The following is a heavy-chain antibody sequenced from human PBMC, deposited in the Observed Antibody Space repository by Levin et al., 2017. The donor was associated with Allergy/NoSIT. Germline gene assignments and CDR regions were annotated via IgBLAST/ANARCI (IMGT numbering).Heavy chain of an antibody. J-gene: IGHJ4*02. Sequence: GESLKISCAASGFTFSDHYMDWVRQAPGKGLEWVGRTKNKANSYTTEYAASVKGRFTISRDDSKNSLYLQMNSLKTEDTAVYYCARDRGSGYDLDYWGQGTLVTVSS. CDR3: ARDRGSGYDLDY. CDR2: TKNKANSYTT. D-gene: IGHD5-12*01. CDR1: GFTFSDHY. V-gene: IGHV3-72*01.